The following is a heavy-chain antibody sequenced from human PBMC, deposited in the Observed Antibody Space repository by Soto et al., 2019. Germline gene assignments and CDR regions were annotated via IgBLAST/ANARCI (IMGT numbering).Heavy chain of an antibody. CDR3: ARDSGINMHWGVNFAFDI. Sequence: QVQLVQSGAEVKQPGASVKISCKASRDTFTRYYIHSVRQAPGHGLEWMGIINPKDDSTNYAQNFQGRVTMSRDTSTSTIYIERSSLRAEDTAVYYCARDSGINMHWGVNFAFDIWGQGTMVTVSS. J-gene: IGHJ3*02. CDR2: INPKDDST. V-gene: IGHV1-46*01. CDR1: RDTFTRYY. D-gene: IGHD3-10*01.